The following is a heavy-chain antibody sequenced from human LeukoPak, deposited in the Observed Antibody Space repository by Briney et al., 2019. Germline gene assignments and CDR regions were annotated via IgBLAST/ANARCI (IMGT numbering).Heavy chain of an antibody. V-gene: IGHV4-59*01. Sequence: PSETLSLTCIVSGGSTSGYYWSWIRHPPGKGLEWIGYIYYTGTTNYNPSLKSRITISADTSKNQFSLKLSSVTAADTAVYYCARSRSRGYSGDFDYWGQGTLVTVSS. CDR2: IYYTGTT. CDR1: GGSTSGYY. D-gene: IGHD5-12*01. J-gene: IGHJ4*02. CDR3: ARSRSRGYSGDFDY.